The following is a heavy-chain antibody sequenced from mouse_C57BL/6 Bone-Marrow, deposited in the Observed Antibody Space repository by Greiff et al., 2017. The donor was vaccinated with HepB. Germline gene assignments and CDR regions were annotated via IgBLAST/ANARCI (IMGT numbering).Heavy chain of an antibody. CDR1: GYTFTSYW. D-gene: IGHD2-4*01. CDR3: ARYYDYDPYYAMDY. CDR2: IDPSDSYT. Sequence: QVQLQQPGAELVMPGASVKLSCKASGYTFTSYWMHWVKQRPGQGLEWIGEIDPSDSYTNYNQKFKGKSTLTVDKSSSTAYMQLSSLTSEDSAVYYCARYYDYDPYYAMDYWGQGTSVTVSS. J-gene: IGHJ4*01. V-gene: IGHV1-69*01.